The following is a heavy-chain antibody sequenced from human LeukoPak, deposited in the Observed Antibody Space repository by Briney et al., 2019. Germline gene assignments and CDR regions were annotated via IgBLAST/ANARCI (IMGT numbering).Heavy chain of an antibody. CDR3: AKATMVRGPTDY. CDR2: ISGSGGST. J-gene: IGHJ4*02. D-gene: IGHD3-10*01. Sequence: GGSLRLSCAASGFTFSSYAMSWGRQAPGKGLEWVSAISGSGGSTYYADSVKGRFTISRDNSKNTLYLQMNSLRSEDTAVYYCAKATMVRGPTDYWGQGTLVTVSS. CDR1: GFTFSSYA. V-gene: IGHV3-23*01.